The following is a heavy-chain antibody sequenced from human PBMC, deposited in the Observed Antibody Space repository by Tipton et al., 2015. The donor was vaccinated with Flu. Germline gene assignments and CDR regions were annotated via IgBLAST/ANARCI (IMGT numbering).Heavy chain of an antibody. V-gene: IGHV4-59*02. CDR3: AGGVIVALTSPLEY. CDR1: GGPVSSYY. J-gene: IGHJ4*02. Sequence: TLSLTCTVSGGPVSSYYWSWIQQSPGKGLEWIGYVFYSGSGDYNPSLKSRVTMSVDTSKNQFSLELRSVTAADTAVYYCAGGVIVALTSPLEYWGQGTLVTVSS. D-gene: IGHD2-21*01. CDR2: VFYSGSG.